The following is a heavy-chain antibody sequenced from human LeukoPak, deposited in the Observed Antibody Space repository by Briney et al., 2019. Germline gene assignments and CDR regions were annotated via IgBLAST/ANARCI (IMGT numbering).Heavy chain of an antibody. CDR1: GGSINSYY. Sequence: SETLSLTCTVSGGSINSYYWSWIRQPPGKTLEWIGYISYTGSTKYNPSLKSRVTISVDTSKNQFSLKLTSVTAADTAVYYCARVVVHGYSDYWGQGALVTVSS. CDR2: ISYTGST. V-gene: IGHV4-59*08. J-gene: IGHJ4*02. D-gene: IGHD6-25*01. CDR3: ARVVVHGYSDY.